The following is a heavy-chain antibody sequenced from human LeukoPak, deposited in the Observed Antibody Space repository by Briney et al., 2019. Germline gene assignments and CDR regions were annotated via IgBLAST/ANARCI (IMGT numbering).Heavy chain of an antibody. J-gene: IGHJ4*02. Sequence: ASVKVSCKASGYTFTGYYMHWVRQAPGQGLEWMGWINPNSGGTNYAQKFQGRVTMTRDTSISTAYMELSRLRSDDTAVYYCARARSSGWYDPFDYWGQGTLVTVSS. D-gene: IGHD6-19*01. V-gene: IGHV1-2*02. CDR3: ARARSSGWYDPFDY. CDR1: GYTFTGYY. CDR2: INPNSGGT.